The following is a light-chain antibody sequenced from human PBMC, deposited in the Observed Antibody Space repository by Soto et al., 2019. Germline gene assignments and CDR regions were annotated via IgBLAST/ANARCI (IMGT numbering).Light chain of an antibody. J-gene: IGKJ1*01. CDR2: KAS. CDR3: QQYGSSPTWT. V-gene: IGKV1-5*03. CDR1: QSISSW. Sequence: DIQMSQSSSTLSASVGDRVTITCRASQSISSWLAWYQQKPGKAPKLLIYKASGLESGVPSRFSGSGSGTDLTLTISRLEPEDSAVYYCQQYGSSPTWTFGRGTQVDIK.